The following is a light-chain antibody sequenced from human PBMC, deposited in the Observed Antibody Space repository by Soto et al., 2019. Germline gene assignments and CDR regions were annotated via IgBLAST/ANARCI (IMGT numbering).Light chain of an antibody. J-gene: IGKJ4*01. V-gene: IGKV3-11*01. CDR2: DAS. CDR3: QQCNHWPLN. Sequence: EIVLTQSPATLSLSPGERATLACRASQSVRSYLSWYQQKPGQAPRLLIYDASNMATGIPARFSGSGSGTDFTLTISSLEPEDFAVYYCQQCNHWPLNFGGGTKVEIK. CDR1: QSVRSY.